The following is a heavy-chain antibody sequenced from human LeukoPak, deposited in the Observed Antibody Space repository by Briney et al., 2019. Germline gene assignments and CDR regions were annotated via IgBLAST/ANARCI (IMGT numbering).Heavy chain of an antibody. CDR2: INSDGSIT. J-gene: IGHJ4*02. CDR3: ATIAVADH. CDR1: GFTFSSYW. V-gene: IGHV3-74*01. D-gene: IGHD6-19*01. Sequence: GGSLRPSCAASGFTFSSYWMHWVRQAPGKGLVWASCINSDGSITSYADSVKGRFTISRDNAKNTLYLQMNSLRAEDTAVYYCATIAVADHWGQGTLVTVSS.